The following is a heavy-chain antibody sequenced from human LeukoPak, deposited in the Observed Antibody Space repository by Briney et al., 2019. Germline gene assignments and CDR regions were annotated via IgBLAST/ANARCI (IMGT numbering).Heavy chain of an antibody. CDR2: ISYNVSYK. Sequence: GGSLRLSCTGSGFTFTTFPLHWVRQAPGKGLEWVAFISYNVSYKDYPDSVRGRFIISRDNAKNSLYLQMNSLRAEDTAVYYCARGSWDIVVVVAATPDYWGQGTLVTVSS. J-gene: IGHJ4*02. CDR3: ARGSWDIVVVVAATPDY. D-gene: IGHD2-15*01. CDR1: GFTFTTFP. V-gene: IGHV3-30*04.